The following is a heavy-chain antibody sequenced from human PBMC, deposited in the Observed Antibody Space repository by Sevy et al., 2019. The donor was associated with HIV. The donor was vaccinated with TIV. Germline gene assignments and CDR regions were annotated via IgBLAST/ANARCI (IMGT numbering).Heavy chain of an antibody. CDR3: AKGSGYTYGSDY. CDR2: ISYDGSNK. D-gene: IGHD5-18*01. V-gene: IGHV3-30*18. J-gene: IGHJ4*02. CDR1: GFTFSSYG. Sequence: AGSLRLSCAASGFTFSSYGMHWVRQAPGKELEWVAVISYDGSNKYYADSVKGRFTISRDNSKNTLYLQMNSLRAEDTAVYYCAKGSGYTYGSDYWGQGTLVTVSS.